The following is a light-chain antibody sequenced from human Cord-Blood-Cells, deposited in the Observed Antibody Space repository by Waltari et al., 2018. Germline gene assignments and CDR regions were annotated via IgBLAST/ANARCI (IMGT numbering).Light chain of an antibody. CDR1: SSNIGSNT. CDR3: AAWDDSLNGVV. J-gene: IGLJ2*01. CDR2: SIN. V-gene: IGLV1-44*01. Sequence: QSVLTQPPSASGTPGQRVTISCSGSSSNIGSNTVNWYQQLPGTAPNLLVYSINQRPSGVPDRFSGSKSGTSASLAISGLQSEDEADYYCAAWDDSLNGVVFGGGTKLTVL.